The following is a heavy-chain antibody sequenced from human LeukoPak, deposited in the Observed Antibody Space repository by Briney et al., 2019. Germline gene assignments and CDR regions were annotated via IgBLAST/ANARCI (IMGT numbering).Heavy chain of an antibody. V-gene: IGHV3-9*01. CDR1: GFTFGNFA. J-gene: IGHJ4*02. CDR3: AKGPYGSGSDPSDY. D-gene: IGHD3-10*01. CDR2: ITWNSGSI. Sequence: PGRSLRLSCAASGFTFGNFAMHWVRQAPGKGLEWVSGITWNSGSIVYADSVKGRFTISRDNAKNSLYLQMNSLRAEDTAFYYCAKGPYGSGSDPSDYWGQGTLVTVS.